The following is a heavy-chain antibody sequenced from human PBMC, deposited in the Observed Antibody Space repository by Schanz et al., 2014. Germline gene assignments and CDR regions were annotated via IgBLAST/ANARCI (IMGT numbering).Heavy chain of an antibody. V-gene: IGHV1-2*02. J-gene: IGHJ4*02. CDR2: INPNSGGA. Sequence: QVQLVQSGAEVKKPGASVRVSCKAAGYAFTGYYIHWVRQAPGQGLEWMGWINPNSGGANSAQNFQGRVTMTRDTSISTAYMELSRLRSDDTAVYYCARGLVRYFAYWGQGTLVTVSS. CDR3: ARGLVRYFAY. D-gene: IGHD2-8*02. CDR1: GYAFTGYY.